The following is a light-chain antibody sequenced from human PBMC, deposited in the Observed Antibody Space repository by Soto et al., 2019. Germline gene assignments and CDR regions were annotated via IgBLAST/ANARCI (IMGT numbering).Light chain of an antibody. CDR2: GAS. CDR1: QSLGHRY. J-gene: IGKJ3*01. V-gene: IGKV3-20*01. CDR3: HHYDNSPPFP. Sequence: EILLTQSPGHLSLSPGESAILSCRASQSLGHRYLAWYQQMPGRAPRLLIPGASIRAAGIPDRFSGSGSGTDFTLTINRLEPEDFAVYYCHHYDNSPPFPFGPGTRVDI.